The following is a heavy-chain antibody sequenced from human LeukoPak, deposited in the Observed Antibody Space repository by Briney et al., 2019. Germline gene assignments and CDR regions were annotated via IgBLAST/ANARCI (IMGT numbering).Heavy chain of an antibody. D-gene: IGHD2-15*01. CDR2: FDPEDGET. V-gene: IGHV1-24*01. CDR1: GYTLTELS. J-gene: IGHJ3*02. Sequence: ASVKVSCKVSGYTLTELSMHWVRQAPGKGLEWMGGFDPEDGETIYAQKFQGRVTMTEDTSTDTAYMELSSLRSDDTAVYYCARIIYSSGPDAFDIWGQGTMVTVSS. CDR3: ARIIYSSGPDAFDI.